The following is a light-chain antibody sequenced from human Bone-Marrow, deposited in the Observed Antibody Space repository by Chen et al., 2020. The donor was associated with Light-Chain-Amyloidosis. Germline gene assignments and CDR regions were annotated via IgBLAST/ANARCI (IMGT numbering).Light chain of an antibody. CDR1: DLPTKY. Sequence: SYELTQPPSVSVSPGQTARLTCSGDDLPTKYAYWYQQQPGQAPVLVIHRETERPSGISERFSGSSSGTTATLTISGVQAEDEADYHCQSADSSGTYEVIFGGGTKLTGL. CDR2: RET. CDR3: QSADSSGTYEVI. J-gene: IGLJ2*01. V-gene: IGLV3-25*03.